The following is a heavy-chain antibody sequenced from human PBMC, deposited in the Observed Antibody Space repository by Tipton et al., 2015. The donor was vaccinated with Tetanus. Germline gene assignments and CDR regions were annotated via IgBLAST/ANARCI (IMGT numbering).Heavy chain of an antibody. J-gene: IGHJ4*02. V-gene: IGHV4-34*01. CDR3: AKDLILGVIIYYFDS. CDR2: IHPSGST. Sequence: LRLSCTIYGGTFSGYYCSWIRQPPGRGLEWIGEIHPSGSTNYNPSLTSRVTLSQDTSKSQFSLKLSSVTAADTAVYYCAKDLILGVIIYYFDSWGQGTLVTVSS. CDR1: GGTFSGYY. D-gene: IGHD3-10*01.